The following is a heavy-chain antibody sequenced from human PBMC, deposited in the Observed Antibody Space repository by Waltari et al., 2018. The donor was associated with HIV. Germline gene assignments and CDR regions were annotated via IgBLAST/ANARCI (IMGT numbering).Heavy chain of an antibody. CDR3: ARHVDRIREGFAY. V-gene: IGHV4-39*01. Sequence: QLQLQESGPGLVKPSETLSLTCTVSGDSSTRRPYYWDWIRQRPGKGLEWIGTIFYTGTTYYSPSLKSRVTTSADTSKNEVSLKPSSVTAAYSAVFYCARHVDRIREGFAYWGQGILVTVSS. J-gene: IGHJ4*02. CDR2: IFYTGTT. D-gene: IGHD3-10*01. CDR1: GDSSTRRPYY.